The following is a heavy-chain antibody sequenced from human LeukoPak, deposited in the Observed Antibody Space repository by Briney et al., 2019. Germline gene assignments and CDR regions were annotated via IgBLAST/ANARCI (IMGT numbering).Heavy chain of an antibody. D-gene: IGHD3-22*01. J-gene: IGHJ4*02. V-gene: IGHV4-61*02. CDR1: GGSISSGSYY. CDR3: ARESYDSSGYVDY. Sequence: SQTLSLTCTVSGGSISSGSYYWSWIRQPAGKGLEWIGRIYTSGSTNYNPSLKSRVTISVDTSKNQFSLKLRSVTAADTAVYYCARESYDSSGYVDYWGQGTLVTVSS. CDR2: IYTSGST.